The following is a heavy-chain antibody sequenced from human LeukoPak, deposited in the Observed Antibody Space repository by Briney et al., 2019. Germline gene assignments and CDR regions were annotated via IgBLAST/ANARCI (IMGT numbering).Heavy chain of an antibody. J-gene: IGHJ6*02. D-gene: IGHD6-13*01. Sequence: GASVKVSCKASGYTFTSYGISWVRQAPGQGLEWMGWISAYNGNTNYAQKLQGRVTMTTDTSTSTAYMELRSLRSDDTAVYYCARAATYSSSWPTHLPYYYYGMDVWGQGTTVTVSS. CDR1: GYTFTSYG. V-gene: IGHV1-18*01. CDR3: ARAATYSSSWPTHLPYYYYGMDV. CDR2: ISAYNGNT.